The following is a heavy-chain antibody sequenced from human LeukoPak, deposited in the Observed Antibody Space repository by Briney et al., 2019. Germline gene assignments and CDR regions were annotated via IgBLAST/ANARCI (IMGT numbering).Heavy chain of an antibody. Sequence: PSETLSLTCTVSGGSISSSSYYWGWIRQPPGKGLEWIGSIYYSGSTYYNPSLKSRVTISVDTSKNQFSLKLSSVTAADTAVYYCARDTSSGRPLDYWGQGTLVTVSS. J-gene: IGHJ4*02. CDR2: IYYSGST. D-gene: IGHD3-10*01. CDR3: ARDTSSGRPLDY. V-gene: IGHV4-39*07. CDR1: GGSISSSSYY.